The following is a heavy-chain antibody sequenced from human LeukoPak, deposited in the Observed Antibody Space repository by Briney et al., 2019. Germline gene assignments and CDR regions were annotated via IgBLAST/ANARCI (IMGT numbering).Heavy chain of an antibody. Sequence: SETLSLTCTVSGGSISSSSYYWGWLRQPPGKGLEWIGSIYYSGSTYYNPSLKRRVSISVDTSKNQFSLKLSSVTAAGTAVYYCARDGDTALSYWGQGTLVTVSS. CDR1: GGSISSSSYY. CDR2: IYYSGST. D-gene: IGHD5-18*01. J-gene: IGHJ4*02. CDR3: ARDGDTALSY. V-gene: IGHV4-39*07.